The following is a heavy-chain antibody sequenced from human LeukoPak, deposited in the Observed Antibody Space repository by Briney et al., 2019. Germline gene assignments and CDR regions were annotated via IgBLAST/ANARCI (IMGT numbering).Heavy chain of an antibody. CDR2: ISSSSSYI. CDR1: GFTFSSYS. J-gene: IGHJ5*02. CDR3: ARALNRELHDSWFDP. Sequence: GGSLRLSCAASGFTFSSYSMNWVRQAPGKGLEWVSSISSSSSYIYYADSVKGRFTISRDNAKNSLYLQMNSLRAEDTAVYYCARALNRELHDSWFDPWGQETLVTVSS. V-gene: IGHV3-21*01. D-gene: IGHD1-26*01.